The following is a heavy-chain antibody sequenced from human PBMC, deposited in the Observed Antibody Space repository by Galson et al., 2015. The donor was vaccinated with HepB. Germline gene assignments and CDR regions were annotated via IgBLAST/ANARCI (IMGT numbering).Heavy chain of an antibody. Sequence: SLRLSCAGSGFSFTTSAMNWVRQGPGKGLEWVSGIAGRGDDTYYADSVKGRFTISRDNSKNTLYLQMNSLRAEDTAVYYCAREDMGGYYDSSGYYSNWGQGTLVTVSS. V-gene: IGHV3-23*01. D-gene: IGHD3-22*01. CDR2: IAGRGDDT. J-gene: IGHJ4*02. CDR3: AREDMGGYYDSSGYYSN. CDR1: GFSFTTSA.